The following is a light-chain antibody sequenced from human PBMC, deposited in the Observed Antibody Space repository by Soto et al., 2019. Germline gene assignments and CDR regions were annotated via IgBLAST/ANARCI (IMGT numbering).Light chain of an antibody. V-gene: IGKV3-20*01. Sequence: EIVLTQSPGTLSLSPGERATLSCRASQSVSNNNLAWYQQKSGQAPRLVIYGASSRATGIPDRFSGSGSGTDFTLTISRLEPEDFAVYYCQHYNYWPPKTFGQGTKVDIK. J-gene: IGKJ1*01. CDR3: QHYNYWPPKT. CDR2: GAS. CDR1: QSVSNNN.